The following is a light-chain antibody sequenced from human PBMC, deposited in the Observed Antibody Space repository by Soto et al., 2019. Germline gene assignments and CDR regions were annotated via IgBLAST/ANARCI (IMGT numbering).Light chain of an antibody. CDR3: SSYAGTSTFAV. CDR2: DVT. CDR1: NSDVGAYDF. J-gene: IGLJ3*02. Sequence: QSALTQPHSVSGSPGQSVTISCTGTNSDVGAYDFVSWYRQHPGKGPELIMYDVTRRPSGVPDRFSGSKSGDTASLTISGLEAEDEAEYHCSSYAGTSTFAVFGAGTQLTVL. V-gene: IGLV2-11*01.